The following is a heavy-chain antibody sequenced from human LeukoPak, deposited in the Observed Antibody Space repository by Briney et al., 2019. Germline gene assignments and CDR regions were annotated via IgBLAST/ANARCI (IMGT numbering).Heavy chain of an antibody. Sequence: GASVTVSFMASGYTFTSYYINWVRQAPGQGLEWMGITNPSGGSTSYAQKFQDRVAMTRDTSTSTVYMELSSLRSEDTAVYYCARDGVPDGMDVWGQGTTVTVSS. V-gene: IGHV1-46*01. CDR1: GYTFTSYY. CDR3: ARDGVPDGMDV. J-gene: IGHJ6*02. CDR2: TNPSGGST. D-gene: IGHD3-10*01.